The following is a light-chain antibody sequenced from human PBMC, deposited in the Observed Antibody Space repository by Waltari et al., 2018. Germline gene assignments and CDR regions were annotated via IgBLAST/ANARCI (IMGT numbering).Light chain of an antibody. V-gene: IGKV1-33*01. CDR1: QDINNF. CDR3: QQYDNLPIT. J-gene: IGKJ5*01. Sequence: DIQMTQSPSSLSASVGDRVTITCQASQDINNFLNWYQQKPGKAPKLLIYDASNLETGVPSRFSGSVSGTYFTFTISSLQPEDIATYYCQQYDNLPITFGQGTRLEIK. CDR2: DAS.